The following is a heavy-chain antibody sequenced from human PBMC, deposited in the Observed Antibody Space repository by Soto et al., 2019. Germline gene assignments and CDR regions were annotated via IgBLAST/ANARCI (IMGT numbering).Heavy chain of an antibody. CDR3: ATWIVVVGGGMDV. V-gene: IGHV4-34*01. D-gene: IGHD3-22*01. J-gene: IGHJ6*02. CDR2: INHSGST. CDR1: GGSFSGYY. Sequence: SETLSLTCAVYGGSFSGYYWSWIRQPPGKGLEWIGEINHSGSTNYNPSLKSRVTISVDTSKNQFSLKLSSVTAADTAVYYCATWIVVVGGGMDVWGQGTTVTVSS.